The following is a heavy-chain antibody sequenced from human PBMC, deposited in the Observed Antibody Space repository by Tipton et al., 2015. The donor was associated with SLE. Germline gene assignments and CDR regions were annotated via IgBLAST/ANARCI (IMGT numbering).Heavy chain of an antibody. CDR3: ARGRFGSEY. Sequence: TLSLTCTVSGGSISSSSYYWGWIRQPPGKGLEWIGSIYYSGSTYYNPSLKSRVTISVDTSKNQFSLKLSSVTAADTAVYYCARGRFGSEYWGQGTLVTVSS. CDR1: GGSISSSSYY. J-gene: IGHJ4*02. V-gene: IGHV4-39*07. D-gene: IGHD3-10*01. CDR2: IYYSGST.